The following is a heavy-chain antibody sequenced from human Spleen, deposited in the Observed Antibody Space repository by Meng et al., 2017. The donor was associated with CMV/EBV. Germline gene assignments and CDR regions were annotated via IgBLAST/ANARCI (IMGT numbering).Heavy chain of an antibody. CDR3: ARGMGHMVRGVIITPDNWFDP. CDR1: TGYD. Sequence: TGYDMHWVRQATGQGLEWMGWINPNSGGTNYAQKFQGRVTMTRDTSISTAYMELSRLRSDDTAVYYCARGMGHMVRGVIITPDNWFDPWGQGTLVTVSS. D-gene: IGHD3-10*01. V-gene: IGHV1-2*02. CDR2: INPNSGGT. J-gene: IGHJ5*02.